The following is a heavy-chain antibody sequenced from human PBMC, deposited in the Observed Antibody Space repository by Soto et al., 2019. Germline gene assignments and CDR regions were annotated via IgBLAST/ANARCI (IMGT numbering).Heavy chain of an antibody. CDR3: ARDLYNWNPRGYYGMDV. CDR1: GFTFSSYG. CDR2: IWYDGSNK. V-gene: IGHV3-33*01. D-gene: IGHD1-20*01. Sequence: QVQLVESGGGVVQPGRSLRLSCAASGFTFSSYGMHWVRQAPGKGLEWVAVIWYDGSNKYYADSVKGRFTISRDNSKNTLYLQMNSLRAEDTAVYYCARDLYNWNPRGYYGMDVWGQGTTVTVSS. J-gene: IGHJ6*02.